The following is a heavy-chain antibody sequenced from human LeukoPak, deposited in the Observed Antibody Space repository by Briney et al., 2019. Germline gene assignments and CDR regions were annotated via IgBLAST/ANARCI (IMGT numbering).Heavy chain of an antibody. CDR3: ARQSRDGSKTRGYYFDY. V-gene: IGHV5-51*01. D-gene: IGHD3-10*01. CDR1: GYIFTNYL. J-gene: IGHJ4*02. CDR2: IYPADSDT. Sequence: GESLKISCRVSGYIFTNYLIGWVRQMPGKGLESMGIIYPADSDTTYSPSFQGQVTISADMSIDTVYLQWSSLKASDTAIYYCARQSRDGSKTRGYYFDYWGQGTLVTVSS.